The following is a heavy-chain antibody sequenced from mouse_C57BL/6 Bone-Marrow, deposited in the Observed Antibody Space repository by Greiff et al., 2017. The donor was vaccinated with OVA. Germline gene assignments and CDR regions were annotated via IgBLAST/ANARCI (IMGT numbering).Heavy chain of an antibody. J-gene: IGHJ4*01. Sequence: VQLQQSGPGLVQPSQSLSITCPVSGFSLTSYGVHWVRQPPGKGLEWLGVIWSGGSTDYNAAFISRLSISKDNSKSQVFFKMNSLQADDTAIYYCAKRNYGSPYAMDYWGQGTSVTVSS. CDR3: AKRNYGSPYAMDY. D-gene: IGHD1-1*01. CDR2: IWSGGST. CDR1: GFSLTSYG. V-gene: IGHV2-4*01.